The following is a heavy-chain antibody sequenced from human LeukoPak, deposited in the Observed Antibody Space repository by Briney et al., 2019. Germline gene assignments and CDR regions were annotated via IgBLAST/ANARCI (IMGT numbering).Heavy chain of an antibody. J-gene: IGHJ4*02. Sequence: PGGSLRLSCAASGFTFSSYEINWVRQAPGKGLEWVSYISSSGSTIYYADSVKGRFTISRDNAKNSLYLQMNSLRAEDTAVYYCARAPRAGTSDYWGQGTLVTVSS. D-gene: IGHD6-13*01. V-gene: IGHV3-48*03. CDR2: ISSSGSTI. CDR1: GFTFSSYE. CDR3: ARAPRAGTSDY.